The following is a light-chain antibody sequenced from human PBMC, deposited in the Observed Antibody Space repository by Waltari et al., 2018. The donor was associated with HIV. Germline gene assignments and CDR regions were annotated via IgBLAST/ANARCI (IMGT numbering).Light chain of an antibody. CDR1: SSNIGSNY. Sequence: QSVLTQPPSVSAAPGQMVTISCSGSSSNIGSNYVSWYQHLPGTAPKLRIYDNKARPSGIPDRFSASKSGTSVALDITGLQTGDEGDYYCGTWDSSLSAVVFGGGTKLTVL. J-gene: IGLJ2*01. CDR3: GTWDSSLSAVV. V-gene: IGLV1-51*01. CDR2: DNK.